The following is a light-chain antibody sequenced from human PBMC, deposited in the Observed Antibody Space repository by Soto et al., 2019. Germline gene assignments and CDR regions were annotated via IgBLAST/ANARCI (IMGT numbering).Light chain of an antibody. CDR1: SSDVGGYNY. V-gene: IGLV2-14*01. J-gene: IGLJ3*02. CDR2: EVS. Sequence: QSALTQPASVSGSPGQSITISCTGTSSDVGGYNYVSWYQQYLGKAPKLMIYEVSNRPSGVSNRFSGSKSGNTSSLTISGLHAEDEAYFYCTSYTSNNTWVFGGGTQLTVL. CDR3: TSYTSNNTWV.